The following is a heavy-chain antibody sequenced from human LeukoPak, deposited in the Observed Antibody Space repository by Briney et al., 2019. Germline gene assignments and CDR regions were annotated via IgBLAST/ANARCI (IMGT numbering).Heavy chain of an antibody. CDR1: GFTFSSYE. CDR2: ISSSGSTI. CDR3: ARGRITMVRGSLFDP. J-gene: IGHJ5*02. Sequence: GGSLRLSCAASGFTFSSYEMNWVRQAPGKGLKWVSYISSSGSTIYYADSVKGRFTISRDNAKNSLYLQMNSLRAEDTAVYYCARGRITMVRGSLFDPWGQGTLVTVSS. V-gene: IGHV3-48*03. D-gene: IGHD3-10*01.